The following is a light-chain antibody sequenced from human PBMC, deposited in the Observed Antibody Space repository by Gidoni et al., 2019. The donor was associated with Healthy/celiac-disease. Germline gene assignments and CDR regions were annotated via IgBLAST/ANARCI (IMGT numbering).Light chain of an antibody. CDR1: QSVSSN. V-gene: IGKV3-15*01. Sequence: IAMKQSPATLSVSPGARATLSCRASQSVSSNLSWYQQKPGQAPRLLIYGASTRATGIPARFCGSGSGTEFTLTISSLQSEDFAVYYCQQYNNWPFTFGQGTRLEIK. J-gene: IGKJ5*01. CDR3: QQYNNWPFT. CDR2: GAS.